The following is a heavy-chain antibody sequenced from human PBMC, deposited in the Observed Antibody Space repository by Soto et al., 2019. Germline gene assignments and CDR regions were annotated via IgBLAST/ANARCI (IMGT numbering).Heavy chain of an antibody. Sequence: SQTLSLPCAISGDSVSSNSAAWNWIRQSPSRGLEWLGRTYYRSKWYNDYAVSVKSRITINPDTSKNQLSLQLNSVTPEDTAVYYCARAALFEYHVDYWGQGTLVTVSS. V-gene: IGHV6-1*01. CDR2: TYYRSKWYN. D-gene: IGHD2-21*01. CDR1: GDSVSSNSAA. CDR3: ARAALFEYHVDY. J-gene: IGHJ4*02.